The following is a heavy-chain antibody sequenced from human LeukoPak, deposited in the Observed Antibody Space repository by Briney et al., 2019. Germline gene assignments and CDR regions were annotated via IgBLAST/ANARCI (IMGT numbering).Heavy chain of an antibody. CDR3: ARDASGGSSGWYLDY. Sequence: GGSLRLSCAASGFTSSSFGMHWVRQAPGKGLEWVAVISYDGSNKYYADSVKGRFTISRDNSKNTLYLQMNSLRAEDTAVYYCARDASGGSSGWYLDYWGQGTLVTVSS. J-gene: IGHJ4*02. CDR2: ISYDGSNK. D-gene: IGHD6-19*01. CDR1: GFTSSSFG. V-gene: IGHV3-30*03.